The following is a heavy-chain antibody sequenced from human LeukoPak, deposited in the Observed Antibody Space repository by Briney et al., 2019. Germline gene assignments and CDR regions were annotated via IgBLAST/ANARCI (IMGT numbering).Heavy chain of an antibody. CDR1: GGTLSSYA. J-gene: IGHJ6*03. V-gene: IGHV1-69*05. CDR2: IIPIFGTA. Sequence: EASVKVSCKASGGTLSSYAISWVRQAPGQGLEWMGGIIPIFGTANYAQKFQGRVTITTDESTSTAYMELSSLRSEDTAVYYCARRDYYYYYMDVWGKGTTVTVSS. CDR3: ARRDYYYYYMDV.